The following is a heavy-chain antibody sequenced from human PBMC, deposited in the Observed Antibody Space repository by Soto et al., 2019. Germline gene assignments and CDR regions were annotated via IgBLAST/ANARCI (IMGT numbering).Heavy chain of an antibody. Sequence: QEQLVQSGAEVKKPGASVKVSCKASGYTFSGYYIHWLRQAPGQGLEWMGWINPNSGGTNYAQKFQGRVTVTRDTPTSTAYMELSRLTSDDTAVYYCARGALGLIAVAGTFDYWGQGTLVTVSS. CDR3: ARGALGLIAVAGTFDY. J-gene: IGHJ4*02. D-gene: IGHD6-19*01. V-gene: IGHV1-2*02. CDR1: GYTFSGYY. CDR2: INPNSGGT.